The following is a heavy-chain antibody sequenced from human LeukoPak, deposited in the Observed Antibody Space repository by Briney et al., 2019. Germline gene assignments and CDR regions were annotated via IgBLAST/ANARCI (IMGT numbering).Heavy chain of an antibody. V-gene: IGHV4-59*01. Sequence: PSETLSLTCTVSGGSISSYYWSWIRQPPGKGLEWIGYIYYSGSTNYNPSLKSRVTISVDTSKNQFSLKLSSVTAADTAVYYCARDPSVTYYYYGMDVWGQGTTVTVSS. CDR3: ARDPSVTYYYYGMDV. CDR1: GGSISSYY. CDR2: IYYSGST. J-gene: IGHJ6*02.